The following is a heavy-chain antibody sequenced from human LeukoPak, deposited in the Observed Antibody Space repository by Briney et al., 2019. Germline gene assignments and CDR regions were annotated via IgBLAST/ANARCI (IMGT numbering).Heavy chain of an antibody. J-gene: IGHJ6*03. D-gene: IGHD6-6*01. CDR1: GFTFSSYA. CDR2: ISGSGGST. Sequence: PGGPLRLSCAASGFTFSSYAMSWVRQAPGKGLEWVSAISGSGGSTYYADSVKGRFTISRDNSKNTLYLQMNSLRAEDTAVYYCAKKVGSSSIFFRDSYYMDVWGKGTTVTVSS. V-gene: IGHV3-23*01. CDR3: AKKVGSSSIFFRDSYYMDV.